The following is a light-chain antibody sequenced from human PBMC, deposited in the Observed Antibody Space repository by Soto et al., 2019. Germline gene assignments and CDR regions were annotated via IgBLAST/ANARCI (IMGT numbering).Light chain of an antibody. J-gene: IGKJ3*01. CDR1: QSLVYSDGNTY. CDR2: KVS. CDR3: MQGTHWPFT. V-gene: IGKV2-30*01. Sequence: DVVMTQSPLSLPVTLGQPASISCRSSQSLVYSDGNTYLNWFQQRPDQSPRRLIYKVSNRDSGVPDRCSGSRSGTDFTLKISRVDAEDVGVYYCMQGTHWPFTFGPGTKVD.